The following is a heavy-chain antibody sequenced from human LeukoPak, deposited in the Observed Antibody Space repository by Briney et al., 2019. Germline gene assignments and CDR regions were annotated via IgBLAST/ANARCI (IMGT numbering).Heavy chain of an antibody. V-gene: IGHV3-30-3*01. CDR3: ARDVDTAMAFDY. CDR1: GFTFSSYA. J-gene: IGHJ4*02. CDR2: ISYDGSNK. D-gene: IGHD5-18*01. Sequence: GGPLRLSCAASGFTFSSYAMHWVRQAPGKGLEWVAVISYDGSNKYYADSVKGRFTISRDNSKNTLYLQMNSLRAEDTAVYYCARDVDTAMAFDYWGQGTLVTVSS.